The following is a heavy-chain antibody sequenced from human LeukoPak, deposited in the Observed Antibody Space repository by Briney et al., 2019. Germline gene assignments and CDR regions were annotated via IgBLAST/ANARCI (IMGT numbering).Heavy chain of an antibody. Sequence: ASVKVSCKASGYTFAIYGISWVRQAPGQGLEWMGWISSDNGYTNYAQKFQGRVTMTTDTSTNTAYMELRSLRSDDTAVYYCARAGSGRYYYYTDVWGKGTTVTVSS. CDR2: ISSDNGYT. J-gene: IGHJ6*03. D-gene: IGHD3-10*01. V-gene: IGHV1-18*04. CDR3: ARAGSGRYYYYTDV. CDR1: GYTFAIYG.